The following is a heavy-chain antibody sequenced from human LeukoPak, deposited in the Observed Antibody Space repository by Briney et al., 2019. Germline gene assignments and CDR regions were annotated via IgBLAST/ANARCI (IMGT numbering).Heavy chain of an antibody. D-gene: IGHD6-13*01. Sequence: ASVKVSCKASGYTLTGYYMHWVRQAPGQGLEWMGWINPDSGGTKYAQKFQGRVTMTRDTSISTAYMELSRLRYDDTAVYYCARGSSSSWYKYFFDYWGQGTPVTVSS. CDR2: INPDSGGT. V-gene: IGHV1-2*02. J-gene: IGHJ4*02. CDR3: ARGSSSSWYKYFFDY. CDR1: GYTLTGYY.